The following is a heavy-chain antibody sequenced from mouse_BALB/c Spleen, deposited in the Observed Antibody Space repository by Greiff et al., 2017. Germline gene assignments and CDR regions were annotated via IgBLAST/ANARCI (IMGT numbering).Heavy chain of an antibody. D-gene: IGHD1-2*01. J-gene: IGHJ2*01. V-gene: IGHV1-7*01. CDR3: ARWGVTTATWAY. CDR2: INPSTGYT. CDR1: GYTFNSYW. Sequence: QVQLKQSGAELAKPGASVKMSCKASGYTFNSYWMHWVKQRPGQGLEWIGYINPSTGYTEYNQKFKDKATLTADKSSSTAYMQLSSLTSEDSAVYSCARWGVTTATWAYWGQGTTLTVSS.